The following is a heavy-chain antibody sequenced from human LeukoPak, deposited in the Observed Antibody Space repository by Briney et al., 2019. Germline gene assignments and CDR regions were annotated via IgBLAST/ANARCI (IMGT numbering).Heavy chain of an antibody. V-gene: IGHV3-7*01. CDR2: IKQDGSEK. CDR1: GFTFSSYL. D-gene: IGHD2-15*01. Sequence: PGGSLRLSCAASGFTFSSYLMSWVRQAPGKGLEWVANIKQDGSEKYYVDSVKGRFTISRDNAKNSLYLQMNSLRAEDTAVYYCARDPGGYWGQGTLVTVSS. J-gene: IGHJ4*02. CDR3: ARDPGGY.